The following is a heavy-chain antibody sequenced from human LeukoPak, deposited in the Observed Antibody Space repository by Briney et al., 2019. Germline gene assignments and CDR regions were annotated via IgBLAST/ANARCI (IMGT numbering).Heavy chain of an antibody. D-gene: IGHD1-14*01. Sequence: GGSLRLSCAASGFTFSSYGVHWVRQAPGKGLEWVAFIRYDGSNKYYADSVKGRFTISRDNSKNTLYLQMNSLRAEDTAVYYCATGPHDAFDIWGQGTMVTVSS. CDR3: ATGPHDAFDI. CDR2: IRYDGSNK. CDR1: GFTFSSYG. V-gene: IGHV3-30*02. J-gene: IGHJ3*02.